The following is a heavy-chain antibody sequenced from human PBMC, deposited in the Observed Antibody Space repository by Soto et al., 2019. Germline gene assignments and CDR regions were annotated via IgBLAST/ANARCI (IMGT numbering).Heavy chain of an antibody. Sequence: SETLSLTCTGSGGSISSGDYYWSWIRQPPGKGLERIGYIYYSGSTYYNPSLKSRVTISVDTSKNQFSLKLSSVTAADTAVYYCARDPLDRGWFDPWGQGTLVTVSS. D-gene: IGHD1-1*01. CDR3: ARDPLDRGWFDP. J-gene: IGHJ5*02. CDR1: GGSISSGDYY. CDR2: IYYSGST. V-gene: IGHV4-30-4*01.